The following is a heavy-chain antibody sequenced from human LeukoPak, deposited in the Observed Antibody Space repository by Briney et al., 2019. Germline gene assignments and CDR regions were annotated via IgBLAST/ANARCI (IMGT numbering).Heavy chain of an antibody. J-gene: IGHJ4*02. CDR3: ARERSTTINTYYFDS. CDR1: GGSISSYY. D-gene: IGHD4-11*01. Sequence: PSETLSLTCTVSGGSISSYYWNWIRQPAGKGLEWIGRMYVSGNTNYNPSLKSRVTMSLDTSTNQFSLKLSSVTAADTAVYYCARERSTTINTYYFDSWGQGTLATVSS. CDR2: MYVSGNT. V-gene: IGHV4-4*07.